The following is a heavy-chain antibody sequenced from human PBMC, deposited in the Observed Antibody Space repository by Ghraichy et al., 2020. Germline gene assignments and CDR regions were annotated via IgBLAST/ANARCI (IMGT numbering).Heavy chain of an antibody. CDR2: IYPGDSDT. D-gene: IGHD1-20*01. J-gene: IGHJ4*02. V-gene: IGHV5-51*01. Sequence: GESLNISCKGSGYSFTSYWIGWVRQIPGKGLEWMGIIYPGDSDTRYSPSFQGQVTISADKSISTAYLQWSSLKASDTAMYYCARLGYNWTDEGAFDYWDQGTLVTVSS. CDR3: ARLGYNWTDEGAFDY. CDR1: GYSFTSYW.